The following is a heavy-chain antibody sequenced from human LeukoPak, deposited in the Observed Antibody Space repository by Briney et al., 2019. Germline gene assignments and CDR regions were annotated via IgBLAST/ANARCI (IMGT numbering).Heavy chain of an antibody. V-gene: IGHV3-23*01. Sequence: PGGSLRLSCTASGFTFSSHAVSWVRQAPGKGLEWVSAISDNGGNTYYADSVKGRFTISRDNSKNTLSLQMNTLRVEDTAVYYCACGNNNDYDYWGQGTLVTVSP. CDR1: GFTFSSHA. CDR2: ISDNGGNT. CDR3: ACGNNNDYDY. J-gene: IGHJ4*02. D-gene: IGHD1/OR15-1a*01.